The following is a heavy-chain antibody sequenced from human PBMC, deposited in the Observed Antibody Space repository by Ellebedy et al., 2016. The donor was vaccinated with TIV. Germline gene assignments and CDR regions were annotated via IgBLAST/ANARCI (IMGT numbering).Heavy chain of an antibody. J-gene: IGHJ4*02. CDR3: AKGASWYGSGILFDY. CDR2: ISGSGGST. CDR1: GFTFSSYA. D-gene: IGHD3-10*01. Sequence: GGSLRLXXAASGFTFSSYAMSWVRQAPGKGLEWVSAISGSGGSTYYADSVKGRFTISRDNSKNTLYLQMNSLRAEDTAVYYCAKGASWYGSGILFDYWGQGTLVTVSS. V-gene: IGHV3-23*01.